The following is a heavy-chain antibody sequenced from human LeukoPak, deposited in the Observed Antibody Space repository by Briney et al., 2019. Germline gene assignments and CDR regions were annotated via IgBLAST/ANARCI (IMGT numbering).Heavy chain of an antibody. V-gene: IGHV3-23*01. Sequence: GGSLRLSCAVSGFTFSSYAMSWVRQAPGKGLEWVSAISGSGGSTYYADSVKGRFTISRDNFKNMLYLQMNSLRAEDTALYYCAKNSTRQGHWFDPWGQGTLVTVSS. CDR2: ISGSGGST. J-gene: IGHJ5*02. CDR3: AKNSTRQGHWFDP. CDR1: GFTFSSYA. D-gene: IGHD6-13*01.